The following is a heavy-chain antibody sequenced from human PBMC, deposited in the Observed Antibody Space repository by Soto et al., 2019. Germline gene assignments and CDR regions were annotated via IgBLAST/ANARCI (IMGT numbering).Heavy chain of an antibody. D-gene: IGHD5-18*01. CDR1: GCTFTSYG. J-gene: IGHJ6*02. CDR3: ATGRYSYGWGFYYYGMDV. V-gene: IGHV1-18*01. CDR2: ISAYNGNT. Sequence: RASVKVSCKASGCTFTSYGISWVRQAPGQGLEWMGWISAYNGNTNYAQKLQGRVTMTTDTSTSTAYMELRSLRSDDTAVYYCATGRYSYGWGFYYYGMDVWGQGTTVTVSS.